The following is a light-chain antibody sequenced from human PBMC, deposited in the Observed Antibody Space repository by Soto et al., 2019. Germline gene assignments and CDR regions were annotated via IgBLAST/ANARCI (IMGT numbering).Light chain of an antibody. V-gene: IGKV3-20*01. CDR2: GAS. CDR1: QSVSSN. J-gene: IGKJ1*01. CDR3: QQYADSPVT. Sequence: ILMTQSTATLSVSPGERSTLSCRASQSVSSNLAWYQQKPGQAPRLLIYGASSRATGIPDRFSGSGSGTDFTLTISRLEPEDFAVYSCQQYADSPVTFGQGTKVDIK.